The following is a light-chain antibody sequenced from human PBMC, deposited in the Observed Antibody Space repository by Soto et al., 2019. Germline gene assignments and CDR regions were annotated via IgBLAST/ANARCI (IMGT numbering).Light chain of an antibody. J-gene: IGLJ2*01. V-gene: IGLV2-8*01. CDR3: CSYEGNNVV. CDR2: EVT. CDR1: SSDIGGYNS. Sequence: QSALTQPPSASGSPGQSVTISCTGTSSDIGGYNSVSWYQQHPGTAPKLVIYEVTKRPSGVPDRFSGSKSCNTASLTVSGLQADDEADYYCCSYEGNNVVFGGGTKLTVL.